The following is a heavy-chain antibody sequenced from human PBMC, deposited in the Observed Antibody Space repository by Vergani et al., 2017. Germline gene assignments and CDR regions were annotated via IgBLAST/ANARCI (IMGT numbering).Heavy chain of an antibody. J-gene: IGHJ5*01. CDR2: VIYSGNT. D-gene: IGHD3-3*01. CDR3: AGRTYYDFNFDF. V-gene: IGHV4-39*01. Sequence: QLQLQESGPGLVKPSETLSLTCSVSCASIDRSKNYLGWIRQPPGKGLEWIGSVIYSGNTNYDPSLKSLVTISIDTSKNQFSLKFNAVTSADTAVFYCAGRTYYDFNFDFWGHGTLVTVSS. CDR1: CASIDRSKNY.